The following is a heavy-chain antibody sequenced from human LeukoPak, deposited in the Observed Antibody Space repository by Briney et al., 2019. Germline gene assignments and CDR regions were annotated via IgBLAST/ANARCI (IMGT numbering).Heavy chain of an antibody. J-gene: IGHJ6*02. V-gene: IGHV3-74*01. D-gene: IGHD6-13*01. Sequence: GGSLRLSCAASGFTFSSYWMHWVRQAPGKGLVWVSRINSDGSSTSYADSVKGRFTISRDNAKNTLYLQMNSLRAEDTAVYYCARDRTDPWYSSSWHYGMDVWGQGTTVTVSS. CDR1: GFTFSSYW. CDR3: ARDRTDPWYSSSWHYGMDV. CDR2: INSDGSST.